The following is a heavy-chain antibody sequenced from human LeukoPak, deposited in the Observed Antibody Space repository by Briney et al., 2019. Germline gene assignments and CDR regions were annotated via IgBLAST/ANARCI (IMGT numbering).Heavy chain of an antibody. J-gene: IGHJ5*02. CDR1: GYTLTELS. Sequence: GASVKVSCKVSGYTLTELSMHWVRQAPGKGLEWMGGFDPEDGETIYAQKFQGRVTMTRDTSISTAYMELNRLRPDDTAVYYCARDLELWGQGTLVAVSS. CDR3: ARDLEL. V-gene: IGHV1-24*01. CDR2: FDPEDGET.